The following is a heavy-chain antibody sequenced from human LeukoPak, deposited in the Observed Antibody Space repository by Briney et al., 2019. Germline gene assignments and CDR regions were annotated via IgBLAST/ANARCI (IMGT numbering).Heavy chain of an antibody. CDR3: ARDFSPLVVPAAIPVGSPTPASYYYYYGMDV. CDR2: ISAYNGNT. Sequence: ASVKVSCKASGYTFTSYGISWVRQAPGQGLEWMGWISAYNGNTNYAQKLQGRVTMTTDTSTSTAYMELRSLRSDDTAVYYCARDFSPLVVPAAIPVGSPTPASYYYYYGMDVWGQGTTVTVSS. V-gene: IGHV1-18*01. D-gene: IGHD2-2*02. J-gene: IGHJ6*02. CDR1: GYTFTSYG.